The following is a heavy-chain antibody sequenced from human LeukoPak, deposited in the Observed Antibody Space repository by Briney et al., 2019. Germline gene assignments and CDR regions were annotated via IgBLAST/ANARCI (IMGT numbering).Heavy chain of an antibody. CDR2: ISINGDKT. Sequence: QTGGSLRLSCSASGFTFSGHFMHGVRQAPGKGLEYVSSISINGDKTYYAESVKGRFTISRDNSKNTLYLQLSSLRVEDTAVYYCIKDRIGTWSFDHWGQGTLLTVSS. CDR1: GFTFSGHF. V-gene: IGHV3-64D*06. J-gene: IGHJ4*02. CDR3: IKDRIGTWSFDH. D-gene: IGHD1-26*01.